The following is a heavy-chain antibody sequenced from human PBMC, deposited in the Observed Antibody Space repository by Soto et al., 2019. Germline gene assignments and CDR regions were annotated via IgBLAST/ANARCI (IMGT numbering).Heavy chain of an antibody. CDR3: ARFCGGDCYLDAFEI. J-gene: IGHJ3*02. D-gene: IGHD2-21*02. CDR2: IYYSGST. Sequence: QVQLQELGPGLVKPSQTLSLTCTVSGGSISSGGYYWSWIRQHPGKGLEWIGYIYYSGSTYYNPSLKSPVTVSVDTSKNQCSLKLSSVTAAVTAVYYCARFCGGDCYLDAFEIWGQGTMVTVSS. V-gene: IGHV4-31*01. CDR1: GGSISSGGYY.